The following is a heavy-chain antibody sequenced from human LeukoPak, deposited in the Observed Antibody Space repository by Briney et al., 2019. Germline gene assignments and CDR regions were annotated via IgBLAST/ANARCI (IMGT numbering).Heavy chain of an antibody. CDR3: AGEKIREFDY. V-gene: IGHV3-23*01. J-gene: IGHJ4*02. CDR2: ISGSGGST. CDR1: GFTFSSYA. Sequence: GASLRLSCAASGFTFSSYAMSWVRQAPGKGLEWVSAISGSGGSTYYADSVKGRFTISRDNSKNTLYLQMNSLRAEDTAVYYRAGEKIREFDYWGQGTLVTVSS.